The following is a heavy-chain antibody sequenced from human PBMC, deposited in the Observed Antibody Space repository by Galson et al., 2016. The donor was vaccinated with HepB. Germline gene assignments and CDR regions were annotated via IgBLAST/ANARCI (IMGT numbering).Heavy chain of an antibody. CDR2: VRDTNQDT. CDR1: GFSYGAFS. V-gene: IGHV3-48*02. CDR3: ALDHNWAFDY. Sequence: SLRLSCAASGFSYGAFSMNWVRQAPGRGLEWIAYVRDTNQDTSYADSVRGRFTISRDNAKTSLYLQMINLRDEDTAVYYCALDHNWAFDYWGQGIPVTVSS. D-gene: IGHD1-20*01. J-gene: IGHJ4*02.